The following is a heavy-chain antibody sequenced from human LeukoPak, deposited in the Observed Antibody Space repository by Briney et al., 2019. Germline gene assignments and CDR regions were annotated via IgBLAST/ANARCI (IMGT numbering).Heavy chain of an antibody. CDR1: GFTFNNYA. CDR2: ISYDGSNK. D-gene: IGHD3-16*01. Sequence: GGSLRLSCAASGFTFNNYAIHWVRQAPGKGLEWVAVISYDGSNKYYADSVKGRFTISRDNSKNTLYLQMNSLRAEDTAVYYCARDSYDYVWGSPDYWGQGTLVTVSS. V-gene: IGHV3-30*04. J-gene: IGHJ4*02. CDR3: ARDSYDYVWGSPDY.